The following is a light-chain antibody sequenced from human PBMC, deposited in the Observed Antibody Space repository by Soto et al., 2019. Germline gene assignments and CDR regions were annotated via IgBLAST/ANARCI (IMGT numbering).Light chain of an antibody. CDR3: QQYGSSSWT. CDR2: KAS. V-gene: IGKV1-5*03. J-gene: IGKJ1*01. CDR1: QSISSW. Sequence: IQMPQSPSTLSASVGDRVTITCRASQSISSWLAWYQQKPGKAPKLLIYKASSLESGVPSRFSGSESGTDFTLTISRLEPEDFAVYYCQQYGSSSWTFGQGTKVDI.